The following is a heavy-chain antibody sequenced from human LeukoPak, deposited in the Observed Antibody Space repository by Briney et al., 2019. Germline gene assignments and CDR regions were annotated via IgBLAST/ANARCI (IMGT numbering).Heavy chain of an antibody. Sequence: GGSLRLSCAASGFTFSDDYMSWIRQAPGKGPEWVSYISASGSTIYYADSVKGRFTISRDNAKNSVYLQMNSLRAEDTAVYYCATRPPSETYLAVFDYWGQGTRVTVSS. CDR1: GFTFSDDY. V-gene: IGHV3-11*01. CDR2: ISASGSTI. J-gene: IGHJ4*02. CDR3: ATRPPSETYLAVFDY. D-gene: IGHD1-26*01.